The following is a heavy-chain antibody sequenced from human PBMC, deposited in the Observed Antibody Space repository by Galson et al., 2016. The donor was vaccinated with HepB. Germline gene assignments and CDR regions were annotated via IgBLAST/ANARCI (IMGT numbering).Heavy chain of an antibody. CDR3: ARQYGGGAHHCDS. D-gene: IGHD3-16*01. CDR2: ISTSGITI. CDR1: GFTFSNYY. Sequence: PRLSCAASGFTFSNYYMTWIRQAPGKGLESISYISTSGITIYYADSVKGRFTISRDNAKNLLYLQMNSLRAEDTAVYYCARQYGGGAHHCDSWGHGTLVSVSS. V-gene: IGHV3-11*01. J-gene: IGHJ5*01.